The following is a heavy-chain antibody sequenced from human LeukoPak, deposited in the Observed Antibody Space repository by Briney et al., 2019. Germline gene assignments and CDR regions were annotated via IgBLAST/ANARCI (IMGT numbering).Heavy chain of an antibody. J-gene: IGHJ6*03. V-gene: IGHV3-48*04. CDR3: ARTVVPAATYYYYYYMDV. Sequence: GGSLRLSCAASGFTFSSYSMNWVRQAPGKGLEWVSYISSSSSTIYYADSVKGRFTISRDNAENSLYLQMNSLRAEDTAVYYCARTVVPAATYYYYYYMDVWGKGTTVTVSS. D-gene: IGHD2-2*01. CDR2: ISSSSSTI. CDR1: GFTFSSYS.